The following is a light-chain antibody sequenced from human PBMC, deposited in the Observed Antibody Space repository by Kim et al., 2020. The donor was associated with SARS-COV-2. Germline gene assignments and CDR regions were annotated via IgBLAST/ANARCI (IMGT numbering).Light chain of an antibody. CDR3: QQYDSFPWT. CDR2: KAS. J-gene: IGKJ1*01. V-gene: IGKV1-5*03. Sequence: IQMTQSPSTLSASIGDRVTITCRASQSISSWLAWYQQKPGKAPKVLIYKASSLESGVPSRFSGTGSGTDSSLSISSLQADDFATYYCQQYDSFPWTFGQGTKVDIK. CDR1: QSISSW.